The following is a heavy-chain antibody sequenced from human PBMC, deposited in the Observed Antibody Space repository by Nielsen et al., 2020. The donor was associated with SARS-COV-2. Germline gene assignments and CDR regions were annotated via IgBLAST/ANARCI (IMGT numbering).Heavy chain of an antibody. J-gene: IGHJ6*02. Sequence: GESLKISCAASGFTFSSYWMSWVRQAPGKGLEWVANIKQDGSEKYYVDSVKGRFTISRDNAKNSLYLQMNSLRAEDTAVYYCAREDADHDYSNSRSTGYYYYGMDVWGQGTTVTVSS. CDR1: GFTFSSYW. CDR2: IKQDGSEK. V-gene: IGHV3-7*03. D-gene: IGHD4-11*01. CDR3: AREDADHDYSNSRSTGYYYYGMDV.